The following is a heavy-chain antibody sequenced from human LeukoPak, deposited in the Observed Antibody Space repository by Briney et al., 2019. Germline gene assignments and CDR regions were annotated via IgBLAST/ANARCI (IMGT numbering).Heavy chain of an antibody. Sequence: GGSLRLSCAASGFTFSSYAMHWVRQAPGKGLEWVAVISYDGSNKYYADSVKGRFTISRDNSKNTLYLQMNSLRAEDTAVYYCAKGVPGSGYYYYYGMDVWGQGTTVTVSS. CDR2: ISYDGSNK. J-gene: IGHJ6*02. CDR3: AKGVPGSGYYYYYGMDV. CDR1: GFTFSSYA. V-gene: IGHV3-30-3*01. D-gene: IGHD2-15*01.